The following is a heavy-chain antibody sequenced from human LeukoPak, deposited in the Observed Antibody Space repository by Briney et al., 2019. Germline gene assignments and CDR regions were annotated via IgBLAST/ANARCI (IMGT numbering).Heavy chain of an antibody. CDR2: ISAYNGNT. J-gene: IGHJ3*02. CDR3: ATVDGIVVVPAGYAFDI. V-gene: IGHV1-18*01. Sequence: GASVKVSCKASGYTFTSYGISWVRQAPGQGLEWMGWISAYNGNTNYAQKLQGRVTMTEDTSTDTAYMELSSLRSEDTAVYYCATVDGIVVVPAGYAFDIWGQGTMVTVSS. D-gene: IGHD2-2*01. CDR1: GYTFTSYG.